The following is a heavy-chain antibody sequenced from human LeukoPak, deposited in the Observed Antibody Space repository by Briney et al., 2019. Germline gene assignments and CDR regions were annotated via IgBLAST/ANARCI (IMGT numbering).Heavy chain of an antibody. CDR2: INPNSGGT. J-gene: IGHJ3*02. Sequence: GASVKVSCKASGYTFTGYYMHWVRQAPGQGLEWMGWINPNSGGTNYAQKFQGRVTMTRDTSISTAYMELSRLRSDDTAVYYRATYYYDSSGYSTLYDAFDIWGQGTMVTVSS. V-gene: IGHV1-2*02. D-gene: IGHD3-22*01. CDR3: ATYYYDSSGYSTLYDAFDI. CDR1: GYTFTGYY.